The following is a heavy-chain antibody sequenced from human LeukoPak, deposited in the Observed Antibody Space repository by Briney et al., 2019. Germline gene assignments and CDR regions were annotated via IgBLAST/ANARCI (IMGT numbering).Heavy chain of an antibody. CDR3: AKDRGIVVVPTLFDY. CDR1: GFTFSGST. Sequence: GESLKISCAASGFTFSGSTMSWVRPAPGKGLEWVSGISGSGGTTRHADSVKGRFTISRDNSKNTLYLQMNSLRAEDTAVYYCAKDRGIVVVPTLFDYWGQGTLVTVSS. CDR2: ISGSGGTT. D-gene: IGHD2-2*01. V-gene: IGHV3-23*01. J-gene: IGHJ4*02.